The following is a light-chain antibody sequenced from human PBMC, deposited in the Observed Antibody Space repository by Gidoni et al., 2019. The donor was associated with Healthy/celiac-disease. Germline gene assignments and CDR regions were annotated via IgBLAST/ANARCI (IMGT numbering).Light chain of an antibody. V-gene: IGKV4-1*01. CDR1: QSVLYSSNNKNY. CDR2: WAS. Sequence: DIVMTQSPDSLSVSLGERATINCKSSQSVLYSSNNKNYLAWYQQKPGQPPKLLIYWASTRESGVPDRFSGSGSGTDFTLTISSLQAEDVAAYYCQQYYSTPWTFXXXTKVEIK. CDR3: QQYYSTPWT. J-gene: IGKJ1*01.